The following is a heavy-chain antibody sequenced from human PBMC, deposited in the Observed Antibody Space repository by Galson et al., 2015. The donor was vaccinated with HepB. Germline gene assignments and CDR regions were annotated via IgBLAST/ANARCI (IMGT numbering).Heavy chain of an antibody. J-gene: IGHJ4*02. CDR1: GYTFTSYA. V-gene: IGHV1-18*01. Sequence: SVKVSCKASGYTFTSYAMNWVRQAPGQGLEWMGWISAYNGNTNYAQKLQGRVTMTTDTSTSTAYMELRSLRSDDTAVYYCARDSPTLHYYDSSGYRFGYWGQGTLVTVSS. CDR3: ARDSPTLHYYDSSGYRFGY. CDR2: ISAYNGNT. D-gene: IGHD3-22*01.